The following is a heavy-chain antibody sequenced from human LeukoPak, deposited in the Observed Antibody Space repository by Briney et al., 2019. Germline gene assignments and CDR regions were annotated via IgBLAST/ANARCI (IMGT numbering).Heavy chain of an antibody. J-gene: IGHJ4*02. D-gene: IGHD3-22*01. CDR2: IRSKANSYAT. Sequence: GGSLRLSCAASGSTFSNAWMSWVRQAPGKGLEWVGRIRSKANSYATAYAASVKGRFTISRDDSKNTAYLQMNSLRAEDTAVYYCAGGLHFRLYDSSAYYPYWGLGTLVTVSS. V-gene: IGHV3-73*01. CDR1: GSTFSNAW. CDR3: AGGLHFRLYDSSAYYPY.